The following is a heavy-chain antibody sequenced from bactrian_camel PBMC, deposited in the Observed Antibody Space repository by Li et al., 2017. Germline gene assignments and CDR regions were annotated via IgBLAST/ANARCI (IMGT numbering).Heavy chain of an antibody. CDR1: GFTVSASY. CDR2: IDNAGAA. Sequence: HVQLVESGGGTVQAGGSLRLSCLASGFTVSASYMAWFRQAPGKEREGVAAIDNAGAATYTYSVQDRFTISKDNVKNTLYLQMNSLKPEDTAMYYCVAEENSPDRVKWNSSPVSGDFGYWGQGTQVTVS. V-gene: IGHV3S53*01. D-gene: IGHD2*01. CDR3: VAEENSPDRVKWNSSPVSGDFGY. J-gene: IGHJ6*01.